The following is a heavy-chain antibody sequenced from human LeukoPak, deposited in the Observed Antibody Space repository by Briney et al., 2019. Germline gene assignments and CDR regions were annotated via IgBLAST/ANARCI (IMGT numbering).Heavy chain of an antibody. J-gene: IGHJ6*02. V-gene: IGHV3-21*01. Sequence: GGSLRLSCAASGFTFSTYSMNWVRQAPEKGLEWVSSISTSSTYIYYADSVKGRFTISRDNAKNSLYLQMNSLRAEDTAVYYCARHEPVITLSSYYYGMDVWGPGTTVTVSS. CDR1: GFTFSTYS. D-gene: IGHD1-14*01. CDR2: ISTSSTYI. CDR3: ARHEPVITLSSYYYGMDV.